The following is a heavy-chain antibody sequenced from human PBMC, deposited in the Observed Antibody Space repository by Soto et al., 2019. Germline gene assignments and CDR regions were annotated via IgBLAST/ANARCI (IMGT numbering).Heavy chain of an antibody. V-gene: IGHV3-64D*06. CDR3: VKSRGGNNFDFFD. J-gene: IGHJ4*02. CDR1: GFTFSSYA. Sequence: AGGSLRLPCSASGFTFSSYAMHWVRQAPGKGLEYVSGVRGNGDPPFYADSVKGRFTISRDNSKNTLYLQMSSLSADDTAVYYCVKSRGGNNFDFFDWGQGTLVTVSS. CDR2: VRGNGDPP. D-gene: IGHD5-12*01.